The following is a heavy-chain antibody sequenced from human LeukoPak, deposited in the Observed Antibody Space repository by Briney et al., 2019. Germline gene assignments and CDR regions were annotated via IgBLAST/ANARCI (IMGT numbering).Heavy chain of an antibody. CDR1: GGSISSYY. CDR2: LYYSGST. Sequence: SETLSLTCTVSGGSISSYYWSWIRQPPGKGLEWIGYLYYSGSTNYNPSLKSRVTISVDTSKNQFSLKLSSVTAADTAVYYCARSRAFNSGAFDPWGQGSLVTVSS. CDR3: ARSRAFNSGAFDP. V-gene: IGHV4-59*01. D-gene: IGHD1-26*01. J-gene: IGHJ5*02.